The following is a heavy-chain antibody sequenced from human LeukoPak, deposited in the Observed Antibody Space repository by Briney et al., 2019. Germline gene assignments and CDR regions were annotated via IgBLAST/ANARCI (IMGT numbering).Heavy chain of an antibody. V-gene: IGHV4-59*01. J-gene: IGHJ3*01. CDR2: IYYIENT. D-gene: IGHD1-1*01. CDR3: ARAMRYGNGAFDL. Sequence: PSETLSLTCSVSGVSITSYYWNWIRQAPGQGPESLGYIYYIENTNTNPLFGSRVTISMDTSKNQFSLQLRSVTPADTALYYCARAMRYGNGAFDLWGQGTMVTASS. CDR1: GVSITSYY.